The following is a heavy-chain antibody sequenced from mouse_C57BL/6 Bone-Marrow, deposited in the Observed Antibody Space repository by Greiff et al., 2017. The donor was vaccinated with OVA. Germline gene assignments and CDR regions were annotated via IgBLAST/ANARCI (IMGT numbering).Heavy chain of an antibody. CDR2: IYPGDGDT. V-gene: IGHV1-80*01. Sequence: VQLQESGAELVKPGASVKISCKASGYAFSSYWMNWVKQRPGKGLGWIGQIYPGDGDTNYNGKFKGKATLTADKSSSTAYMQLSSLTSEDSAVYFCARESLYYGNYQAWFAYWGQGTLVTVSA. CDR1: GYAFSSYW. D-gene: IGHD2-1*01. CDR3: ARESLYYGNYQAWFAY. J-gene: IGHJ3*01.